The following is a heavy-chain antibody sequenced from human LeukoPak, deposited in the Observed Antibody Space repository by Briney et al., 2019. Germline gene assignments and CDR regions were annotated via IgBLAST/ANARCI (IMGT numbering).Heavy chain of an antibody. Sequence: GGSLRLSCAASGFILSSYEMNWVRQAPGKGLERVSYISSSGSTIYYVDSVKGRFTISRDNAKNSLYLQMNSLRAEDTAVYYCATQHTLWSPLDCWGQGTLVTVSS. J-gene: IGHJ4*02. CDR2: ISSSGSTI. CDR3: ATQHTLWSPLDC. D-gene: IGHD3-10*01. V-gene: IGHV3-48*03. CDR1: GFILSSYE.